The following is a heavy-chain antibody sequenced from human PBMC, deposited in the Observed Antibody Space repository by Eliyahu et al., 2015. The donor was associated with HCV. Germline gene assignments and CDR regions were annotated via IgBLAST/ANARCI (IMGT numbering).Heavy chain of an antibody. J-gene: IGHJ2*01. CDR1: GYSFTSYW. V-gene: IGHV5-10-1*03. D-gene: IGHD3-22*01. Sequence: EVQLVQSGAEVKKPGESLRISCKGSGYSFTSYWISWVRQMPGKGLEWVGRVDPSDSYTNYSPSFQGHVTISADKSISTAYLQWSSLKASDTAMYYCARGPDYYDSSGAPYWYFDLWGRGTLVTVSS. CDR3: ARGPDYYDSSGAPYWYFDL. CDR2: VDPSDSYT.